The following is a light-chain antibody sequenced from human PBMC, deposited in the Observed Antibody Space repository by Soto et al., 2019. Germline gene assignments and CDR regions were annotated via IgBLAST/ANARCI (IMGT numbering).Light chain of an antibody. CDR1: SGHSSYA. CDR3: QTWGTCPFWV. J-gene: IGLJ2*01. V-gene: IGLV4-69*01. Sequence: QLVLTQSPSASASLGASVKLTCTLSSGHSSYAIAWHQQQPEKGPRYLMKLNSDGSHSKGDGIPDRFSGSSSGAERYLTISSLQSEDEADYYCQTWGTCPFWVFGGGTKLTVL. CDR2: LNSDGSH.